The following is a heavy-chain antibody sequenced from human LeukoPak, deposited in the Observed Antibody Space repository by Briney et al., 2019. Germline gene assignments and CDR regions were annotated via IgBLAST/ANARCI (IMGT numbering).Heavy chain of an antibody. D-gene: IGHD3-10*01. V-gene: IGHV3-21*01. CDR2: ISSSSSYI. J-gene: IGHJ4*02. CDR3: ARDALLWFGESYDY. Sequence: GRSLRLSCAASGFTFSSYSMNWVRQAPGKGLEWVSSISSSSSYIYYADSVKGRFTISRDNAKNSLYLQMNSLRAEDTAVYYCARDALLWFGESYDYWGQGTLVTVSS. CDR1: GFTFSSYS.